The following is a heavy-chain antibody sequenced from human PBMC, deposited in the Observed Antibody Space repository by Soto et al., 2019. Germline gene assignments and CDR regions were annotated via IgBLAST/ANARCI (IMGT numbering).Heavy chain of an antibody. CDR1: GFTFTSYW. J-gene: IGHJ6*02. CDR2: INQDGSEK. Sequence: EEQLVESGGALVLPGESLRLSCAASGFTFTSYWMSWVRQAPGMGLEWVAIINQDGSEKNSVASVKGRFTISRDNAKTSVYLEMTSLRVEDTAVYYCARDQRGGSYGMDVWGQGTTVTVS. D-gene: IGHD3-10*01. V-gene: IGHV3-7*01. CDR3: ARDQRGGSYGMDV.